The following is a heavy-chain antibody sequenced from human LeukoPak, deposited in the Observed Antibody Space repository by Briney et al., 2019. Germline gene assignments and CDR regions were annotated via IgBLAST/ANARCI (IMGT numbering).Heavy chain of an antibody. CDR1: GGSFSGYY. D-gene: IGHD2-2*01. CDR2: INHSGST. CDR3: ARGGYCSSTSCYPRFDP. V-gene: IGHV4-34*01. J-gene: IGHJ5*02. Sequence: SEPLSLTCAVYGGSFSGYYWSWIHQPPGKGLEWIGEINHSGSTNYNPSLKSRVTISVDTSKNQFSLKLSSVTAADTAVYYCARGGYCSSTSCYPRFDPWGQGTLVTVSS.